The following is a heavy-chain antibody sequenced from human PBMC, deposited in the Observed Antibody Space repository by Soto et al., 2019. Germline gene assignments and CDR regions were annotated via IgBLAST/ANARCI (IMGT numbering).Heavy chain of an antibody. CDR1: GFTSSNYW. CDR2: IKSDGSST. CDR3: AKEREWFGELTNAELGS. D-gene: IGHD3-10*01. V-gene: IGHV3-74*01. Sequence: GGSLRLSCAASGFTSSNYWMHWVRQAPGKGLVWVSRIKSDGSSTSYADSVKGRFTISRDNAKNTLDLQMHGLRAEDMAVYYCAKEREWFGELTNAELGSWGQGT. J-gene: IGHJ5*02.